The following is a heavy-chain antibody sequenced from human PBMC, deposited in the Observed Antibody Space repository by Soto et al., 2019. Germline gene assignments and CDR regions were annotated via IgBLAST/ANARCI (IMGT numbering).Heavy chain of an antibody. Sequence: EVRLVESGGGLVKPGGSLRLSCAASGLTFSNAWMNWVRQAPGKGLEWVGRIKSKTNGGTTDYAAPVKDRFTISRDDSKKTRYLQMNSLKTEDTAVYYCVTDAMASYYFDDWGQGTLVTVSS. CDR2: IKSKTNGGTT. D-gene: IGHD2-8*01. J-gene: IGHJ4*02. CDR3: VTDAMASYYFDD. CDR1: GLTFSNAW. V-gene: IGHV3-15*07.